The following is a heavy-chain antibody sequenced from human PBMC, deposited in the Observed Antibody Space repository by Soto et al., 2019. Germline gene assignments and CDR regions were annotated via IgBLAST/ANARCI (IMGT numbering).Heavy chain of an antibody. J-gene: IGHJ6*02. CDR3: ARDTMSSGSYYYYYGMDV. D-gene: IGHD3-22*01. CDR1: GFTFSSYA. Sequence: GGSLRLSCAASGFTFSSYAMHWVRQAPGKGLEWVAVISYDGSNKYYADSVKGRFTISRDNSKNTLYLQMNSLRAEDTAVYYCARDTMSSGSYYYYYGMDVWGQGTTVTVSS. V-gene: IGHV3-30-3*01. CDR2: ISYDGSNK.